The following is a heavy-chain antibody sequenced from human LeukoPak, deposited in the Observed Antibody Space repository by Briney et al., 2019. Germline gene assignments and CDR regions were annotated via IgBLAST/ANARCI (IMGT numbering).Heavy chain of an antibody. CDR2: INHRGST. D-gene: IGHD6-6*01. CDR3: VRQNHQLFSSSSDC. V-gene: IGHV4-34*01. Sequence: PSETLSLTCAVYGGSFRGYYWSWIRQPPGKGLEWIGEINHRGSTKYNPSLKSRVTISVDTSKNQFSLNLRSATAADTAVYYCVRQNHQLFSSSSDCWGQGTLVTVSS. CDR1: GGSFRGYY. J-gene: IGHJ4*02.